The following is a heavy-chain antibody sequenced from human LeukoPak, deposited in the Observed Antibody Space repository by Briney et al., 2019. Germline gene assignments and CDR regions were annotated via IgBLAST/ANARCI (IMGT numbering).Heavy chain of an antibody. CDR2: IYHSGST. CDR1: GGSISSTNW. J-gene: IGHJ4*02. CDR3: ATDHRKHFDS. D-gene: IGHD3-16*02. V-gene: IGHV4-4*02. Sequence: LSETLSLTCAVSGGSISSTNWWTWVRQPPGKGLEWVGQIYHSGSTNYNPSLKSRVTISVDKSKNQFSLRLTSVTAADTAVYYCATDHRKHFDSWGQGTLLTVSS.